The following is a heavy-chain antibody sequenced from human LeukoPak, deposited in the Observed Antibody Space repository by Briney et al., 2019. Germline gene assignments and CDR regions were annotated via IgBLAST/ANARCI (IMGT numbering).Heavy chain of an antibody. CDR1: GFTLSSYW. D-gene: IGHD5-12*01. J-gene: IGHJ4*02. Sequence: GGSLRLTCATSGFTLSSYWMHWVSQVPGKGLERLARINNDGVSTSYADSVKGRFTISRDNANNTLYLRMNSLRAEDTAIYFCARKPLSGGYGGTIDYWGQGTLVTVSS. CDR2: INNDGVST. CDR3: ARKPLSGGYGGTIDY. V-gene: IGHV3-74*01.